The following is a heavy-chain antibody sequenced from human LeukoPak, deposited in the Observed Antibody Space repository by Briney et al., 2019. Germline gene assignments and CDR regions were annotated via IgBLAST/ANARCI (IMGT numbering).Heavy chain of an antibody. J-gene: IGHJ5*02. V-gene: IGHV5-51*01. CDR3: ARLAGNNWLDP. CDR2: IYSGDSDT. CDR1: GYRFTSYW. Sequence: GESLKISFKGSGYRFTSYWIGWVRQMPGKGLELMGIIYSGDSDTKYSPSLQGQVTMSVDKSINTAYLQWSSLKASDSAIYYCARLAGNNWLDPWGQGTLVTVSS.